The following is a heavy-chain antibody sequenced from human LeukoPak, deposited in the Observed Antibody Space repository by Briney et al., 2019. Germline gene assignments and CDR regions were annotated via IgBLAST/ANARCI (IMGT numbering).Heavy chain of an antibody. CDR1: GFTFDDYA. CDR2: ISGSGGST. J-gene: IGHJ4*02. Sequence: GGSLRLSCAASGFTFDDYAMHWVRQAPGKGLEWVSAISGSGGSTYYADSVKGRFTISRDNSKNTLYLQMNSLRAEDTAVYYCAKVPTFYYDSSGYSYYFDYWGQGTLVTVSS. D-gene: IGHD3-22*01. V-gene: IGHV3-23*01. CDR3: AKVPTFYYDSSGYSYYFDY.